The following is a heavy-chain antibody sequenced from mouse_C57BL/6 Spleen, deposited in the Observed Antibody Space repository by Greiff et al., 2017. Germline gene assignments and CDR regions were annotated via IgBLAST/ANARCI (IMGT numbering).Heavy chain of an antibody. V-gene: IGHV1-69*01. CDR2: IDPSDSYT. CDR3: ARLVTTPYAMDY. D-gene: IGHD2-1*01. CDR1: GYTFTSYW. J-gene: IGHJ4*01. Sequence: VQLQQPGAELVMPGASVKLSCKASGYTFTSYWMHWVKQRPGQGLEWIGEIDPSDSYTNYNQKFKGKSTLTVDKSSSTAYMQLSSLTSEDSAGYYCARLVTTPYAMDYWGQGTSVTVSS.